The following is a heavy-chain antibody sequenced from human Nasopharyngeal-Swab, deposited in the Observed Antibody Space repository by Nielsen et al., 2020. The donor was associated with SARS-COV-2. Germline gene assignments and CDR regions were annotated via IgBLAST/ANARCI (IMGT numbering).Heavy chain of an antibody. J-gene: IGHJ4*02. V-gene: IGHV4-59*13. CDR1: GGSISSYY. Sequence: SETLFLTCPVSGGSISSYYWSWIRQPPGKGLEWIGYIYYSGSTNYNPSLKSRVTISVDTSKNQFSLKLSSVTAADTAVYYCARGFDYWGQGTLVTVSS. CDR3: ARGFDY. CDR2: IYYSGST.